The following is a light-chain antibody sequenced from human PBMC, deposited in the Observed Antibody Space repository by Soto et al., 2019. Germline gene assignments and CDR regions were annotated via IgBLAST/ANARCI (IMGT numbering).Light chain of an antibody. J-gene: IGLJ2*01. Sequence: QSALTQPASVSGSPGQSITISCTGTSSDVGGYNYVSWYQQHPGKAPKLMIFEVNTRPSGVSNRFSGSKSGNTASLTISGLQTEDEADYYCSSYTSSSTLDVVFGGGTKLTVL. V-gene: IGLV2-14*01. CDR1: SSDVGGYNY. CDR3: SSYTSSSTLDVV. CDR2: EVN.